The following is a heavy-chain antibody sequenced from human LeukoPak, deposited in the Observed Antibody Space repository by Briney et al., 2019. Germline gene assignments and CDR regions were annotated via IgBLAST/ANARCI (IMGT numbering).Heavy chain of an antibody. CDR3: ARHVTISGPYDASDI. Sequence: SETLSLTCTVSGDSISSYYWSRIRQPPGKGLEWIGYIYYSGGTDYNPSLKSRVTISVDTSKNQFSLKLRSVTAADTAVYYCARHVTISGPYDASDIWGQGTMVTVSP. CDR1: GDSISSYY. D-gene: IGHD5-24*01. CDR2: IYYSGGT. J-gene: IGHJ3*02. V-gene: IGHV4-59*08.